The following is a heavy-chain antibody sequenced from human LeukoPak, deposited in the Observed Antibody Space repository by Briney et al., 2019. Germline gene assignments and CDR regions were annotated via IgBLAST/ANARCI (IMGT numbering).Heavy chain of an antibody. J-gene: IGHJ5*02. CDR2: IYHSGST. D-gene: IGHD3-16*02. V-gene: IGHV4-39*07. CDR1: GGSISSGSYD. Sequence: SETLSLTCTVSGGSISSGSYDWYWIRQPAGKGLEWIGSIYHSGSTYYNPSLKSRVTISVDTSKNQFSLKLSSVTAADTAVYYCARIYYDYVWGSYRYSNWFDPWGQGTLVTVSS. CDR3: ARIYYDYVWGSYRYSNWFDP.